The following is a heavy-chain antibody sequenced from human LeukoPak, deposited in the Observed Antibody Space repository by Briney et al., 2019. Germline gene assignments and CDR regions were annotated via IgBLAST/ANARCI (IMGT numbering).Heavy chain of an antibody. V-gene: IGHV5-10-1*01. CDR1: GYSFISYW. J-gene: IGHJ4*02. Sequence: GDSPKMSCKVSGYSFISYWISCVRQMPGKRLEWMGTIAPSDSYTNYGPSFQGRVTISADKSISTAYLQWSSLKASDTAMYYCARPGKQWVNWGQGTLVTVSS. CDR2: IAPSDSYT. CDR3: ARPGKQWVN. D-gene: IGHD6-19*01.